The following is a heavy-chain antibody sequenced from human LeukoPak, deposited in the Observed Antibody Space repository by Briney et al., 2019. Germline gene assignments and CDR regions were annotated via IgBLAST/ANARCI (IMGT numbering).Heavy chain of an antibody. J-gene: IGHJ4*02. CDR3: ARDLYLRYYFDY. CDR2: INPNSGGT. Sequence: WASVKVSCKASGYTFTGYYMHWVRQAPGQGLEWMGWINPNSGGTNYAQKFQGRVTMTRDTSISTAYMELSRLRSDDTAVYYCARDLYLRYYFDYRGQGTLVTVSS. D-gene: IGHD2-2*02. V-gene: IGHV1-2*02. CDR1: GYTFTGYY.